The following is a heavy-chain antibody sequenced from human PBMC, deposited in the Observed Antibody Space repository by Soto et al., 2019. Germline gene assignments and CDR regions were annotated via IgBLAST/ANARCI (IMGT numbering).Heavy chain of an antibody. V-gene: IGHV1-46*01. J-gene: IGHJ4*02. CDR2: INPSDGST. Sequence: QVQLVQSGAEVKKPGASVKVSCKASGYTFTSYYIHWLRQAPGQGLEWMERINPSDGSTRNAQKFQGRVTMTRDTSTRTVYMELSSLRYEDTAVYYCAREGDYYGSAFDYWGQGTLVTVSS. D-gene: IGHD3-10*01. CDR1: GYTFTSYY. CDR3: AREGDYYGSAFDY.